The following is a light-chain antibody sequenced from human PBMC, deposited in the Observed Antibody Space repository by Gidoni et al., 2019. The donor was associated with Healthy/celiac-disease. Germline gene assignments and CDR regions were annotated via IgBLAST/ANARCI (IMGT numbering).Light chain of an antibody. CDR1: QSVLYSSTNKNY. CDR2: WAS. Sequence: DIVMTQSPDFLAVSLGEMATINCKSSQSVLYSSTNKNYLAWYQQKPGQPPKLLIYWASTRESGVPDRFSGSGSGTDFTLTISSLQAEDVAVYYCQQYYSTPLTFGGGTKVEIK. J-gene: IGKJ4*01. CDR3: QQYYSTPLT. V-gene: IGKV4-1*01.